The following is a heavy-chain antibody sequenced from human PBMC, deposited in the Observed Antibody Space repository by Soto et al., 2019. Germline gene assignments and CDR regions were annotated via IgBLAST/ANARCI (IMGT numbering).Heavy chain of an antibody. Sequence: QVQLVQSGAEVKKPGSSVKVSCTASGGTFNFYTINWVRQAPGQRPEWVGRANPILGMSSSASKFQGRVTXTXEXXTSKAYMDLTGLKSEDTAVYYCATSYGSGSTHFDYWGQGTLVTVSS. V-gene: IGHV1-69*02. D-gene: IGHD3-10*01. J-gene: IGHJ4*02. CDR3: ATSYGSGSTHFDY. CDR2: ANPILGMS. CDR1: GGTFNFYT.